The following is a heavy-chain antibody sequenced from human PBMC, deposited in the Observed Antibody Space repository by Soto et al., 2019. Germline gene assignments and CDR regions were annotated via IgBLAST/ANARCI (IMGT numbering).Heavy chain of an antibody. V-gene: IGHV3-53*02. D-gene: IGHD1-7*01. CDR1: GFTVSSNY. J-gene: IGHJ3*02. Sequence: EVQLVETGGGLIQPGGSLRLSCAASGFTVSSNYMSWVRQAPGKGLEWVSVIYSGGSTYYADSVKGRFTISRDNSKNTLYLQMNSLRAEDTAVYYCARGDFTGTISHDAFDIWGQGTMVTVSS. CDR2: IYSGGST. CDR3: ARGDFTGTISHDAFDI.